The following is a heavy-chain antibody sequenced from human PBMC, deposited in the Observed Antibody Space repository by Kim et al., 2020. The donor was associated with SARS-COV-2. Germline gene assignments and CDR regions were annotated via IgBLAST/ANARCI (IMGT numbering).Heavy chain of an antibody. CDR3: SSGGPYSTGWYTYFDY. CDR2: IKSKNYGGTK. V-gene: IGHV3-49*04. CDR1: GFNFGDYT. J-gene: IGHJ4*02. D-gene: IGHD6-19*01. Sequence: GGSLSLSCTASGFNFGDYTMHWVRQAPGKGLEWLGFIKSKNYGGTKENAASVKGRFTISRDDSKTIAYLQMNSLKTEDTAVYYCSSGGPYSTGWYTYFDYWGQETLVTVSS.